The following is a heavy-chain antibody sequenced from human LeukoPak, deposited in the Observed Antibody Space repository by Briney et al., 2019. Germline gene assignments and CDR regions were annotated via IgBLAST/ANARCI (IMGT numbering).Heavy chain of an antibody. J-gene: IGHJ3*02. Sequence: SETLSLTCTVSGDSFSSYYWSWIRQPPGKGLEWIGYTHYSGSTNYNPSVKSRASISADTSKNQFSLQLSSVTAADTAVYYCARQSTTLSFYAFDMWGQGTMVTVSS. V-gene: IGHV4-59*08. D-gene: IGHD2/OR15-2a*01. CDR2: THYSGST. CDR3: ARQSTTLSFYAFDM. CDR1: GDSFSSYY.